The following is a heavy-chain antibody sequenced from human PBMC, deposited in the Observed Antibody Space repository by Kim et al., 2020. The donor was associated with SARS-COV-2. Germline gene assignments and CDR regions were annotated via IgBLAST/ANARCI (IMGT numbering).Heavy chain of an antibody. CDR1: GYSFTSYW. Sequence: GESLKISCKGSGYSFTSYWIGWVRQMPGKGLEWMGIIYPGDSDTRYSPSFQGQVTISADKSISTAFLQWSSLKASDTAMYYCAGSYYYDSSGYQAFDIWGQGTKVAVSS. V-gene: IGHV5-51*01. CDR2: IYPGDSDT. CDR3: AGSYYYDSSGYQAFDI. D-gene: IGHD3-22*01. J-gene: IGHJ3*02.